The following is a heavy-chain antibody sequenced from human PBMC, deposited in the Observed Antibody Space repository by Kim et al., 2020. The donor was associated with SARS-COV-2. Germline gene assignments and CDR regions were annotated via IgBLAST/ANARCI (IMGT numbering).Heavy chain of an antibody. J-gene: IGHJ6*02. CDR2: IWYDGSNK. CDR1: GFTFSSYG. CDR3: ARGYGDYGYYYYYGMDV. V-gene: IGHV3-33*01. D-gene: IGHD4-17*01. Sequence: GGSLRLSCAASGFTFSSYGMHWVRQAPGKGLEWVAVIWYDGSNKYYADSVKGRFTISRDNSKNTLYLQMNSLRAEDTAVYYCARGYGDYGYYYYYGMDVWGQGTTVTVSS.